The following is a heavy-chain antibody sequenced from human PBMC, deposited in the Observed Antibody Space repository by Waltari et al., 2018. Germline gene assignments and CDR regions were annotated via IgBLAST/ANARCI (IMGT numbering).Heavy chain of an antibody. CDR1: GFAFDNFY. Sequence: EVQLLESGGGLEQPGGSLRLSCAASGFAFDNFYMTWVRQAPGGGLGCVSAISDSGATPYYADSVKGRFTISRDNYKKMLYLQMSSLRVDDTAVYYCATYGQSPRNDQWGQGTQLTVSS. D-gene: IGHD2-2*01. J-gene: IGHJ1*01. V-gene: IGHV3-23*01. CDR2: ISDSGATP. CDR3: ATYGQSPRNDQ.